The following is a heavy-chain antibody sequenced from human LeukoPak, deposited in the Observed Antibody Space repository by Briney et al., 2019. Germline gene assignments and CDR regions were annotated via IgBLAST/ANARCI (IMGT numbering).Heavy chain of an antibody. CDR2: IIPILGIA. D-gene: IGHD3-22*01. Sequence: SVKVSCKASGGTFSSYTISWVRQAPEQGLEWMGRIIPILGIANYAQKFQGRVTITADKSTSTAYTELSSLRSEDTAVYYCASSSEGSSGYYYVLDYWGQGTLVTVSS. CDR3: ASSSEGSSGYYYVLDY. V-gene: IGHV1-69*02. J-gene: IGHJ4*02. CDR1: GGTFSSYT.